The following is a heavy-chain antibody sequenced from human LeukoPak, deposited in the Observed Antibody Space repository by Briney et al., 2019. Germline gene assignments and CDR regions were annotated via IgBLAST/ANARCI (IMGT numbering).Heavy chain of an antibody. CDR1: GGSISSSSYY. CDR2: IYHSGNT. D-gene: IGHD3-22*01. Sequence: PSETLSLTRTVSGGSISSSSYYWGWIRQPPGKGLEWIGSIYHSGNTYYKASLKRRVTISLDTSKNQFSLKLNSVTAADTAVYYCARVWYYDSSGHPSGLSWGQGTLVIVSS. CDR3: ARVWYYDSSGHPSGLS. J-gene: IGHJ5*02. V-gene: IGHV4-39*07.